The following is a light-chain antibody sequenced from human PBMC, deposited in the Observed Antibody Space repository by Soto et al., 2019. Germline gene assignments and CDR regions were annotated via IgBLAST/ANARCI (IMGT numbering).Light chain of an antibody. CDR1: SSDVGGYHY. CDR3: SSYRASSTTHYV. J-gene: IGLJ1*01. CDR2: DVS. Sequence: QSVLTQPASLSGSPGQSITISCTGTSSDVGGYHYVSWYQQHPGKAPKLSIYDVSNRPSGVANRFAGSKSGYTASLTISGLQAEDESDYYCSSYRASSTTHYVFGTGTKVNVL. V-gene: IGLV2-14*03.